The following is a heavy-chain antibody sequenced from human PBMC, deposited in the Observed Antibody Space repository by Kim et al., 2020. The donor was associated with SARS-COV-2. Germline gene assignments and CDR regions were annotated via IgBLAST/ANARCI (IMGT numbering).Heavy chain of an antibody. J-gene: IGHJ3*02. Sequence: SETLSLTCAVYGGSFSGYYWSWIRQPPGKGLEWIGEINHSGSTNYNPSLKSRVTISVDTSKNQFSLKLSSVTAADTAVYYCASQFPNIWGQGTMVTVSS. V-gene: IGHV4-34*01. CDR2: INHSGST. CDR1: GGSFSGYY. CDR3: ASQFPNI.